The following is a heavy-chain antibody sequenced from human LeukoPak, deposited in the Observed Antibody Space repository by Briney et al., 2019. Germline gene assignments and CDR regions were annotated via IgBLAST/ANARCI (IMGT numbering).Heavy chain of an antibody. D-gene: IGHD3-22*01. J-gene: IGHJ4*02. V-gene: IGHV3-23*01. CDR3: AKRFGGYDTSHHFSFDY. CDR2: ISRYDSVT. CDR1: GFTFSSYA. Sequence: PGGSLRLSCSASGFTFSSYAMSWVRQGPGKGLEWVSSISRYDSVTYYADSVKGRFTISRDNSKNTLYLQMNSLRAEDTAVYYCAKRFGGYDTSHHFSFDYWGQGTLVTVSS.